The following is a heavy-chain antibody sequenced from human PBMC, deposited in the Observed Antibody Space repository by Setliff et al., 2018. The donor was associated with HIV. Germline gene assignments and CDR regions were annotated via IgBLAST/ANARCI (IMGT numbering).Heavy chain of an antibody. D-gene: IGHD3-9*01. V-gene: IGHV1-2*06. CDR3: ARQGILTGYYNVDYYYYMDV. CDR2: IDPEDGET. CDR1: GYTLSGYY. Sequence: EASVKVSCKASGYTLSGYYMHWVQQAPGKGLEWMGRIDPEDGETRYAEKFRGRATMTRDTYRSTAYMELSSLRSEDTAVYYCARQGILTGYYNVDYYYYMDVWGKGTTVTVSS. J-gene: IGHJ6*03.